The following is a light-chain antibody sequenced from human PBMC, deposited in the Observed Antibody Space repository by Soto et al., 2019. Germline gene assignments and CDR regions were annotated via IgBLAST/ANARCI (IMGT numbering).Light chain of an antibody. CDR2: EVN. V-gene: IGLV2-8*01. CDR1: SSDVGGYNY. Sequence: QSALTQPPSASGSPGQSVAISCTGTSSDVGGYNYVSWYQQHPGKAPKLMIYEVNKRPSGVPDRFSGSKSGNTASLTISGLQAEDEADYYCNSYTSSSTLLFGGGTKLTVL. CDR3: NSYTSSSTLL. J-gene: IGLJ2*01.